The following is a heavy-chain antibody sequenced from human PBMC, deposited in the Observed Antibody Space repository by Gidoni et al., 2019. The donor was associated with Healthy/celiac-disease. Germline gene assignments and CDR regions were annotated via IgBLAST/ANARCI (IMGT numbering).Heavy chain of an antibody. CDR3: AAHIGKLWFIET. V-gene: IGHV4-59*01. J-gene: IGHJ4*02. CDR1: GGSISSYY. Sequence: QVQLQESGPGLVKPSETLSLTCTVSGGSISSYYWSWIRQPPGKGLEWIGYDYYSGSTNYNPSLKSRVTISVDTSKVRFSLRLISVTAADTAVYYCAAHIGKLWFIETWGQGTLVTVSS. D-gene: IGHD5-18*01. CDR2: DYYSGST.